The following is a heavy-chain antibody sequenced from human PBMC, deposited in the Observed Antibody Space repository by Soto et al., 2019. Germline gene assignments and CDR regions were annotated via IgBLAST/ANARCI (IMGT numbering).Heavy chain of an antibody. CDR1: GGSISSSNW. V-gene: IGHV4-4*02. CDR3: ARDRGSSSWLRKHYYFDY. Sequence: SETLSLTCAVSGGSISSSNWWSWVRQPPGKGLEWIGEIYHSGSTNYNPSLKSRVTISVDKSKNQFSLKLSSVTAADTAVYYCARDRGSSSWLRKHYYFDYWGQGTLVTVSS. D-gene: IGHD6-13*01. J-gene: IGHJ4*02. CDR2: IYHSGST.